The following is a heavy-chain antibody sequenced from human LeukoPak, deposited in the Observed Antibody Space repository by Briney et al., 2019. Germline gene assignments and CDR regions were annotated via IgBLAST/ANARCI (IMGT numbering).Heavy chain of an antibody. CDR3: AKDYHLGSSPWLASPPDY. CDR2: IRGDGGST. J-gene: IGHJ4*02. Sequence: GGSLRLSCAASGFTFDDYAMHWVRQAPGKGLEWVSLIRGDGGSTYYADSVKGRFTISRDNSKNSLYLQINSLRTEDTALYYCAKDYHLGSSPWLASPPDYWGQGTLVTVSS. V-gene: IGHV3-43*02. CDR1: GFTFDDYA. D-gene: IGHD6-19*01.